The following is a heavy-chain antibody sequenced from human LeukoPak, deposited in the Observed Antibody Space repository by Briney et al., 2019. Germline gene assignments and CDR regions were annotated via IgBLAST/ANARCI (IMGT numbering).Heavy chain of an antibody. CDR1: GFTFSSYW. CDR3: ARLGARQVLDY. V-gene: IGHV3-7*01. D-gene: IGHD4-17*01. CDR2: IKQDGGEK. Sequence: GGSLRLSCTASGFTFSSYWMSWVRQAPGKGLEWVANIKQDGGEKYYVDSVKGRYTISRDNAKNSLYLQMNSLRAEDTAVYYCARLGARQVLDYWGQGTLVTVSS. J-gene: IGHJ4*02.